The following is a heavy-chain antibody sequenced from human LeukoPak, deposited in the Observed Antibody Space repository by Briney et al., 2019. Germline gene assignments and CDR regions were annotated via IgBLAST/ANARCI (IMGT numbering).Heavy chain of an antibody. Sequence: ASVKVSCKASGGTFGSYAISWVRQAPGQGLEWMGGIIPIFGTANYAQKFQGRVTITADESTSTAYMELSSLRSEDTAVYYCARDRYCSSTSCYAEWYGMDVWGQGTTATVSS. D-gene: IGHD2-2*01. V-gene: IGHV1-69*13. CDR2: IIPIFGTA. CDR3: ARDRYCSSTSCYAEWYGMDV. J-gene: IGHJ6*02. CDR1: GGTFGSYA.